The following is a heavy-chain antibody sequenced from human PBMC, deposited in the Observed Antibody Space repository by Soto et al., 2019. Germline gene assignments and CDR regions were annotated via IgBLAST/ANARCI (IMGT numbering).Heavy chain of an antibody. J-gene: IGHJ5*02. CDR2: MFYSGAT. D-gene: IGHD2-15*01. CDR3: ARHKSGSDWLDP. V-gene: IGHV4-39*01. CDR1: GGSISDISYC. Sequence: SETLSLTCTVSGGSISDISYCWGWIRQPPGKGLQWIGCMFYSGATYYNPSLKNRVTLSVDTSNNEFSLKLVSVTAPDTAVYYCARHKSGSDWLDPWGQGTLGTVSS.